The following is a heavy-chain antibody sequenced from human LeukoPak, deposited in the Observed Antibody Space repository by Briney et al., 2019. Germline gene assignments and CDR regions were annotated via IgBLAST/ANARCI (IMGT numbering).Heavy chain of an antibody. V-gene: IGHV4-39*02. D-gene: IGHD3-10*01. CDR3: ARVPDGSVNY. Sequence: PSETLSLTCNVSGDSISSNTYYWGWIRQPPGKGLEWIASVSYTGGTYYNPSLKSRVTISADTSQNQFSLKLTSVSAADTAVYYCARVPDGSVNYWGQGTLVTVSS. J-gene: IGHJ4*02. CDR1: GDSISSNTYY. CDR2: VSYTGGT.